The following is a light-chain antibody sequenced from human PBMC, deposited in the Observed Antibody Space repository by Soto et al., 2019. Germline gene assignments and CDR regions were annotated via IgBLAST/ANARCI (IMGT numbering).Light chain of an antibody. Sequence: DIQMTQSPSTLSASVGDRVTITCRASQSISSWLAWYQQKAGKAPKLLIYKASSLPSGVPPRFSGSGSGTEFTLPISSLQPDDFATYYCQQYYSYPLTCGGGTKVDI. J-gene: IGKJ4*01. CDR2: KAS. CDR3: QQYYSYPLT. V-gene: IGKV1-5*03. CDR1: QSISSW.